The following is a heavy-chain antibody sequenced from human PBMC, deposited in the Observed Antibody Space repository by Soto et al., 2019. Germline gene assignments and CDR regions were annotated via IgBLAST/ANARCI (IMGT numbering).Heavy chain of an antibody. Sequence: QLQLQESGSGLVKPSQTLSLTCAVSGGSISSGGYSWSWIRQPPGKGLEWIGYIYHSGSTYYNPSLKIRVTISVDRSKNQFSRKLSSVTAADTAVYFCAAGGVLPRYYWGQGTLVTVSS. J-gene: IGHJ4*02. CDR1: GGSISSGGYS. D-gene: IGHD2-15*01. CDR3: AAGGVLPRYY. V-gene: IGHV4-30-2*01. CDR2: IYHSGST.